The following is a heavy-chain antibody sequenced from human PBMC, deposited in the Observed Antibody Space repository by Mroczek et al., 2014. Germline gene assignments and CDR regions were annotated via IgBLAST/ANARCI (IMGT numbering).Heavy chain of an antibody. D-gene: IGHD3-3*01. CDR2: IYYSGST. V-gene: IGHV4-59*01. CDR1: GGSISSYY. CDR3: AGLWSGYYSFDY. J-gene: IGHJ4*02. Sequence: QVQLVESGPGLVKPSETLSLTCTVSGGSISSYYWSWIRQPPGKGLEWIGYIYYSGSTNYNPSLKSRVTISVDTSKNQFSLKLSSVTAADTAVYYCAGLWSGYYSFDYWGQGTLVTVSS.